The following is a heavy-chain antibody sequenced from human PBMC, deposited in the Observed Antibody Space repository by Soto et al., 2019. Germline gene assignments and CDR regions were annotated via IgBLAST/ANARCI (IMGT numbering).Heavy chain of an antibody. J-gene: IGHJ5*02. Sequence: SETLSLTCAVSGDSISSYYWSWIRQPPGKGLEWIGYIYYSGSTNYNPSLKSRVTISVDTSKNQFSLKLSSVTAADTAVYYCARVTPENWFDPWGQGTLVTVSS. CDR3: ARVTPENWFDP. CDR1: GDSISSYY. CDR2: IYYSGST. V-gene: IGHV4-59*01.